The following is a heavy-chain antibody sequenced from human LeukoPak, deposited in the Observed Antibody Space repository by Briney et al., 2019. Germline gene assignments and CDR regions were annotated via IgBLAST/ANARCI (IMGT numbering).Heavy chain of an antibody. Sequence: SVKVSCKASGGTFSSYAISWVRQAPGQGLEWMGGIIPIFGTANYAQKFQGRVTIPADESTSTAYMELSSLRSEDTAVYYCAREKGYSSSSGFDYWGQGTLVTVSS. J-gene: IGHJ4*02. V-gene: IGHV1-69*13. CDR1: GGTFSSYA. CDR2: IIPIFGTA. CDR3: AREKGYSSSSGFDY. D-gene: IGHD6-6*01.